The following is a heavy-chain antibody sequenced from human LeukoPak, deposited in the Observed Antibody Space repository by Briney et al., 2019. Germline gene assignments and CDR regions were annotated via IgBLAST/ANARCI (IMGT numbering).Heavy chain of an antibody. CDR1: GYTFTGYY. Sequence: ASVRVSCKASGYTFTGYYMHWVRQAPGQGLEWMGWINPNSGGTNYAQKFQGRVAMTRDTSISTAYMELSRLRSDDTAVYYCARGITMVRGVRPFDPWGQGTLVTVSS. D-gene: IGHD3-10*01. V-gene: IGHV1-2*02. J-gene: IGHJ5*02. CDR3: ARGITMVRGVRPFDP. CDR2: INPNSGGT.